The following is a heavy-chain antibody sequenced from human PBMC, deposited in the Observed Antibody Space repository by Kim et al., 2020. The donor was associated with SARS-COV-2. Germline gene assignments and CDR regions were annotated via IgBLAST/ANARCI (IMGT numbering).Heavy chain of an antibody. V-gene: IGHV3-66*04. CDR3: ARLKSGWFYYFDL. Sequence: GGSLRLSCAVSGFSVSGNYMSWVRQTPGKGLEWMSVIYSGGTTFYADSVKGRFTISRDNSANTLFLHMDSVRAEDAAVYYCARLKSGWFYYFDLWGQGTLVTVSS. CDR2: IYSGGTT. J-gene: IGHJ4*02. CDR1: GFSVSGNY. D-gene: IGHD6-19*01.